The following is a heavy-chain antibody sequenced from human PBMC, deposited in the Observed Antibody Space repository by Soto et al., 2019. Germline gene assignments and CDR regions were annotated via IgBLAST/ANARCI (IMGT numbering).Heavy chain of an antibody. J-gene: IGHJ6*02. V-gene: IGHV1-46*01. CDR2: INPSGGST. Sequence: ASVKVSCKASGYTFTSYYMHWVRQAPGQGLEWMGIINPSGGSTSYAQKFQGRVTMTRDTSTSTVYMELSSLRSEDTAVYYCARVDVAALIYPAYGMDVWGQGTTVTVSS. CDR3: ARVDVAALIYPAYGMDV. D-gene: IGHD6-19*01. CDR1: GYTFTSYY.